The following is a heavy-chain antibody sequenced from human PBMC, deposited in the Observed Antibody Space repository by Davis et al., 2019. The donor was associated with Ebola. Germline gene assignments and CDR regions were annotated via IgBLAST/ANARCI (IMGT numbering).Heavy chain of an antibody. Sequence: GGSLRLSCAASGFIFSSYTMNWVRQAPGKGLEWVSAISGSGGSTYYADSVKGRFTISRDNSKKTLYLQMNSLRAEDTAVYYCTTDRGGSYYYYYYGMDVWGQGTTVTVSS. CDR2: ISGSGGST. CDR3: TTDRGGSYYYYYYGMDV. D-gene: IGHD1-26*01. CDR1: GFIFSSYT. J-gene: IGHJ6*02. V-gene: IGHV3-23*01.